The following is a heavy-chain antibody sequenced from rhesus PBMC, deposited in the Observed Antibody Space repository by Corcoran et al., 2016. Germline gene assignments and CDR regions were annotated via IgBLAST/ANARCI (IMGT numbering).Heavy chain of an antibody. Sequence: QVQLQESGPGLVKPSETLSLTCAVSGGSISSSNWWSWIRQSPGKGLDWIGYIYGGSGSTSYNPSLKSRVTISTDTSKNQFSLKLSSVTAADTAVYYCARQDWNYRFDYWGQGVLVTVSS. V-gene: IGHV4-93*02. CDR1: GGSISSSNW. CDR3: ARQDWNYRFDY. J-gene: IGHJ4*01. CDR2: IYGGSGST. D-gene: IGHD1-26*01.